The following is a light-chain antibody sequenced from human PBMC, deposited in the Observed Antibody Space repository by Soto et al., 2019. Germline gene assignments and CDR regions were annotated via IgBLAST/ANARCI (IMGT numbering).Light chain of an antibody. CDR2: AVS. V-gene: IGLV2-14*01. J-gene: IGLJ1*01. CDR3: SSYTSDSSYV. CDR1: SSDVGLYDY. Sequence: QSVLTQPASVSVSPGQSITISCTGTSSDVGLYDYVSWYQQHPGKAPRLMIYAVSNRPSGVSNRFSASKSGNTASLFISGLQAEDEADYYCSSYTSDSSYVFGSGTKVTVL.